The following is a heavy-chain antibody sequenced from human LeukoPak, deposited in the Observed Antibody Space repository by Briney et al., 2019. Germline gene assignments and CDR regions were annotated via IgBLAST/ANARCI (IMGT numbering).Heavy chain of an antibody. CDR3: ARGLGEVLFDY. J-gene: IGHJ4*02. V-gene: IGHV1-69*13. D-gene: IGHD3-16*01. CDR1: GDTFRTFG. CDR2: IIPIFGGP. Sequence: GASVKVSCKTSGDTFRTFGISWVRQAPGQGLEWMGGIIPIFGGPTYAQNFQGRVIITADESTRTVYMELRSRRSDDTAVFYCARGLGEVLFDYWGQETLVTVSS.